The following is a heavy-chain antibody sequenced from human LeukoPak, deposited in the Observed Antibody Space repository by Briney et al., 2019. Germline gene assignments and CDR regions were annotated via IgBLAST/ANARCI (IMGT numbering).Heavy chain of an antibody. CDR2: IYSTGST. Sequence: SETLSLTCTVSGGSISGYYWSWVRQSPEKGLESIGFIYSTGSTSYNPSLRSRVTISIDTSQNQFYLRLTSVTAADTAVYYCARGELFLIDYWGQGTLVTVSS. D-gene: IGHD3-10*01. J-gene: IGHJ4*02. V-gene: IGHV4-59*01. CDR3: ARGELFLIDY. CDR1: GGSISGYY.